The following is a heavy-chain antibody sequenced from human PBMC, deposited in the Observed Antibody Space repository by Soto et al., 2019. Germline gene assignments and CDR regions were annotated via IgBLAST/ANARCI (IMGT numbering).Heavy chain of an antibody. J-gene: IGHJ6*03. V-gene: IGHV4-31*03. CDR1: GGSISSGDNY. Sequence: SETLSLTCTVSGGSISSGDNYWSWIRQHPGKGLEWIAFIYYSGSTYYNPSLKSRVTISVDTSKNQFSLKLSSVTAADTAVYYCARAPQLLFYHYYYMDVWGKGTTVTAP. CDR2: IYYSGST. CDR3: ARAPQLLFYHYYYMDV. D-gene: IGHD2-2*01.